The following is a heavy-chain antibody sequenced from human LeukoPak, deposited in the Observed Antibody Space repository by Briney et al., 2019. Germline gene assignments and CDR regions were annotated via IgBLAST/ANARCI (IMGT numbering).Heavy chain of an antibody. CDR2: INPNSGGT. CDR3: ARTMVWQWLDTGTITWFDP. D-gene: IGHD6-19*01. CDR1: GYTFTGYY. J-gene: IGHJ5*02. V-gene: IGHV1-2*06. Sequence: GASVKVSCKASGYTFTGYYMHWVRQAPGQGLEWMGRINPNSGGTNYAQKFQGRVTMTRDTSISTAYMELSRLRSDDTAVYYCARTMVWQWLDTGTITWFDPWGQGTLVTVSS.